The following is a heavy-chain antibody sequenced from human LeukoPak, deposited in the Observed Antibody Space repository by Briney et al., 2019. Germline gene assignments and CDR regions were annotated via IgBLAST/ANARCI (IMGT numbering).Heavy chain of an antibody. D-gene: IGHD1-26*01. CDR3: TRRGSYQFDGDY. CDR2: IRSKANSYAT. Sequence: GGSLRLSCAASGFTFSSYWMSWVRQASGKGLEWVGRIRSKANSYATAYAASVKGRFTISRDDSKNTAYLQMNSLKTEDTAVYYCTRRGSYQFDGDYWGQGTLVTVSS. J-gene: IGHJ4*02. CDR1: GFTFSSYW. V-gene: IGHV3-73*01.